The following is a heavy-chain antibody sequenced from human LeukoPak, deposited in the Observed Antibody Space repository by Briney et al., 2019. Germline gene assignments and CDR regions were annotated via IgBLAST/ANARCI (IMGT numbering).Heavy chain of an antibody. J-gene: IGHJ4*02. Sequence: PGGSLRLSCAASGFTLSNYGMHWVRQAPGKGLEWVAVIWYDGSDKYYADSVKGRFTISRDNSKNTLYLQMNSLRAEDTAVYYCAIDHIVVVPAAGSQVAYWGQGTLVTVSS. D-gene: IGHD2-2*01. CDR1: GFTLSNYG. CDR3: AIDHIVVVPAAGSQVAY. V-gene: IGHV3-30*02. CDR2: IWYDGSDK.